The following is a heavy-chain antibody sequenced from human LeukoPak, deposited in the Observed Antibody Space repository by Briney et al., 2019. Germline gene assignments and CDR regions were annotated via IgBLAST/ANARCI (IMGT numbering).Heavy chain of an antibody. V-gene: IGHV3-23*01. J-gene: IGHJ5*02. D-gene: IGHD2-15*01. CDR3: ARERSYCSGATCSLDL. CDR1: GFTFSSYA. Sequence: TGGSLRLSCAASGFTFSSYAMSWVRQAPGKGLEWVSAISGSGGSTYYADSVKGRFTISRDNGENSVYLQMNSLRAEDTAVYFCARERSYCSGATCSLDLWGQGTLVTVSS. CDR2: ISGSGGST.